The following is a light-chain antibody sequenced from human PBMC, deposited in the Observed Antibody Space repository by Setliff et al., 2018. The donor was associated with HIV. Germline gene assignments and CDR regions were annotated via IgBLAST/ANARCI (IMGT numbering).Light chain of an antibody. CDR1: SSDVGGYNY. J-gene: IGLJ2*01. V-gene: IGLV2-14*03. CDR3: QSYDNSLGI. Sequence: QSALAQPASVSGSPGQSITISCTGTSSDVGGYNYVSWYQQLPGTAPKLLIYADSNRPSGVPDRFSGSKSGASASLAITGLQAEDEADYYCQSYDNSLGIFGGGTKVTVL. CDR2: ADS.